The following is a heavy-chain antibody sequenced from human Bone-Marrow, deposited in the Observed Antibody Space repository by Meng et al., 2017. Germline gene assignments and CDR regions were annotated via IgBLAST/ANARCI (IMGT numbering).Heavy chain of an antibody. CDR2: INHSGST. V-gene: IGHV4-34*01. J-gene: IGHJ4*02. CDR1: GGSFSGYY. CDR3: ARLAYDSSGYWFDY. Sequence: HAQLKRRGEGRVKLSAYLALTCAVYGGSFSGYYWSWIRKPQWTGLELIWEINHSGSTNYNPSLKSRVTISVETSKNQFSLKLSSVTAADTAVYYCARLAYDSSGYWFDYWGQGTLVTVSS. D-gene: IGHD3-22*01.